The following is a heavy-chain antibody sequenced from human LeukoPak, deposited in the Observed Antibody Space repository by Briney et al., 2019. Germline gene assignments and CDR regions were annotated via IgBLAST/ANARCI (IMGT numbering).Heavy chain of an antibody. Sequence: SETLSLTCTVSGGSISSGGYYWSWIRQPPGKGLEWIGYIYHSGSTYYNPSLKSRVTISVDRSKNQFSLKLSSVTAADTAVYYCARGGGSLAFDYWGQGTLVTVSS. V-gene: IGHV4-30-2*01. J-gene: IGHJ4*02. CDR2: IYHSGST. CDR3: ARGGGSLAFDY. D-gene: IGHD6-13*01. CDR1: GGSISSGGYY.